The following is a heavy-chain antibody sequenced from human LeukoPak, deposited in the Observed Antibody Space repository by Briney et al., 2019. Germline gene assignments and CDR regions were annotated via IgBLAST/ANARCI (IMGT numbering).Heavy chain of an antibody. CDR1: GFSVSEKY. D-gene: IGHD6-13*01. Sequence: GGSLRLSCAASGFSVSEKYVAWVRQAPGKGLEWVSAISGSGGSTYYADSVKGRFTISRDNSKNTLYLQMNSLRAEDTAVYYCASGAGFYYYYYYMDVWGKGTTVTVSS. CDR2: ISGSGGST. J-gene: IGHJ6*03. V-gene: IGHV3-23*01. CDR3: ASGAGFYYYYYYMDV.